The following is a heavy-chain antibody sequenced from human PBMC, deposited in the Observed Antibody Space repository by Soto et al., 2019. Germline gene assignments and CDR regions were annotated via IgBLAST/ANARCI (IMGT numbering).Heavy chain of an antibody. CDR3: ARANSSSRSSSDS. J-gene: IGHJ4*02. D-gene: IGHD6-13*01. CDR2: IYYSGST. V-gene: IGHV4-31*03. CDR1: GGSISSGGYY. Sequence: SETLSLTCTVSGGSISSGGYYWSWIRQHPGKGLEWIGYIYYSGSTYYNPSLKSRVTISVDTSKNQFSLKLSSVTAADTAVYYCARANSSSRSSSDSWGQGTLVTVSS.